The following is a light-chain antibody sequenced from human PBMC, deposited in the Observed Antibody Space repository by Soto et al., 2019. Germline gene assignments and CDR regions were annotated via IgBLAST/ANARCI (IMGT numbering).Light chain of an antibody. CDR1: SGHSSYA. V-gene: IGLV4-69*01. J-gene: IGLJ3*02. CDR3: QTWGTGIWV. Sequence: QLVLTQSPSASASLGASVKLTCTLGSGHSSYAIAWHQQQPEKGPRYLMKLNSDGSHSKGDGIPDRFSGSSSGAERYLTISSLQSEDEADYSCQTWGTGIWVFGGGTKLTVL. CDR2: LNSDGSH.